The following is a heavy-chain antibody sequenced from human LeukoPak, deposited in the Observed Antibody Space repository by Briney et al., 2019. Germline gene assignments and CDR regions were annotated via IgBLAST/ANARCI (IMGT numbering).Heavy chain of an antibody. CDR2: ISSSGNAI. CDR3: ARVQGGGFRTADS. V-gene: IGHV3-48*03. Sequence: GGSLRLSCAASGFPFSSYEMNWVRQAPGKGLEWVSYISSSGNAIYYADSVKGRFTISRDNAKNSLYLQMNSLRGEDTAMYYCARVQGGGFRTADSWGQGTLVTVSS. J-gene: IGHJ4*02. D-gene: IGHD1-14*01. CDR1: GFPFSSYE.